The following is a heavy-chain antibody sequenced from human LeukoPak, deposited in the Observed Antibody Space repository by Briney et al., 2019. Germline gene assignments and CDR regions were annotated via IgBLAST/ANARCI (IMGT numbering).Heavy chain of an antibody. J-gene: IGHJ5*02. CDR1: GYIFSNYG. CDR3: ARDAVLGAPYTDH. V-gene: IGHV1-18*01. CDR2: ISDHNGTP. D-gene: IGHD3-3*02. Sequence: ASVKVSCKASGYIFSNYGISWARQAPGQGLEWMGWISDHNGTPNYAQKFEGRVTMTTDISTSTAYMGLTSLTSDDAAVYYCARDAVLGAPYTDHWGQGTLVTVSS.